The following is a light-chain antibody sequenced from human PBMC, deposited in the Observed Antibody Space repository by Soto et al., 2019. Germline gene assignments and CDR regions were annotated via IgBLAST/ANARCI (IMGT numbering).Light chain of an antibody. CDR1: QSMGSW. V-gene: IGKV1-5*01. J-gene: IGKJ1*01. CDR2: DAS. CDR3: LQFDGSSRT. Sequence: DIQMTQSPSTLSASVGDRVTITCRASQSMGSWLAWYQQKPGKAPNLLIYDASSLASGVPSRFSGSGSGTEFTLTISSLQPDDFATYYCLQFDGSSRTFGQGTKVEI.